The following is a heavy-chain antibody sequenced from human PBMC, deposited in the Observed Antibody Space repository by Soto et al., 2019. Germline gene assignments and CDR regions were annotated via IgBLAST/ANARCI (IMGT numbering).Heavy chain of an antibody. CDR3: AKVRPLKDCTRTSCLGAFDI. V-gene: IGHV3-23*01. Sequence: EVQLLESGGGLVQPGGSLRLSCAASGFTFSSYAMSWVREAPGKVLEWDSAITASGDTTYYADSVTGRFTISRDNSQSTMYLQMNSLRAEDTSVYYCAKVRPLKDCTRTSCLGAFDIWGQGTMVTVSS. J-gene: IGHJ3*02. CDR1: GFTFSSYA. D-gene: IGHD2-2*01. CDR2: ITASGDTT.